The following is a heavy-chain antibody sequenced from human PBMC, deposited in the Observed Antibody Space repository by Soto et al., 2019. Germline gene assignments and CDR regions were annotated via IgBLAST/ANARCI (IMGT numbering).Heavy chain of an antibody. J-gene: IGHJ1*01. CDR1: GFTFSSYA. V-gene: IGHV3-30-3*01. CDR3: ARDQSAGIAAAHEYFQH. Sequence: PVGSLRLSCAASGFTFSSYAMHWVRQAPGKGLEWVAVISYDGSNKYYADSVKGRFTISRDNSKNTLYLQMNSLRAEDTAVYYCARDQSAGIAAAHEYFQHWGQGTLVTVSS. D-gene: IGHD6-13*01. CDR2: ISYDGSNK.